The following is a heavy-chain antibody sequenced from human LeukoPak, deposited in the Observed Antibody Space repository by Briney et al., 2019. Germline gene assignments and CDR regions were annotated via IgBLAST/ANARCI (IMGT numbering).Heavy chain of an antibody. V-gene: IGHV1-46*01. Sequence: GASVKVSCKASGYTFTSYYMHWVRQAPGQGLEWMGIINPSGGSTSYAQKFQGRVTMTRDTSTSTVYMELSSLRSEDTAVHYCARVLYHHYSSSSGNWFDPWGQGTLVTVSS. CDR2: INPSGGST. CDR3: ARVLYHHYSSSSGNWFDP. D-gene: IGHD6-6*01. J-gene: IGHJ5*02. CDR1: GYTFTSYY.